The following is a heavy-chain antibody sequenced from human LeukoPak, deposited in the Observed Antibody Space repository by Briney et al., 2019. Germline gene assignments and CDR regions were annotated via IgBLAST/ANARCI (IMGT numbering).Heavy chain of an antibody. Sequence: GGSLRLSCAASGFTFDTYSMNWVRQAPGKGLEWVAVIWYDGSNKYYADSVKGRFTISRDNSKNTLYPQMNSLRAEDTAVYYCARQWELSFDYWGQGTLVTVSS. D-gene: IGHD1-26*01. J-gene: IGHJ4*02. CDR1: GFTFDTYS. V-gene: IGHV3-33*08. CDR2: IWYDGSNK. CDR3: ARQWELSFDY.